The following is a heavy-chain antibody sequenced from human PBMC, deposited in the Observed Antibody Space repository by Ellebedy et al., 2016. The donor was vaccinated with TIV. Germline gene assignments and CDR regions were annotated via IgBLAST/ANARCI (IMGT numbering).Heavy chain of an antibody. CDR2: ISGSATST. D-gene: IGHD3-10*01. CDR3: ASSRYHYYLGNTIFVY. V-gene: IGHV3-23*01. J-gene: IGHJ4*02. CDR1: GFTFSSYA. Sequence: PGGSLRLSCAASGFTFSSYAMSWVRQAPGKGLEWVSGISGSATSTAYADSVRGRFTISRDNSKNTLYLQMISLRAEDTAVYYCASSRYHYYLGNTIFVYWGQGTLVTVSS.